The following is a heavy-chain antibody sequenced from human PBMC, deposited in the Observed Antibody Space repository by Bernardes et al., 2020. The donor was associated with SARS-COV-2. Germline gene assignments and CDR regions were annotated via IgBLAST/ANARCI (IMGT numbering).Heavy chain of an antibody. D-gene: IGHD3-10*01. CDR1: GFTFTTCS. CDR3: ARRGSFNGMDV. Sequence: GGTLRLSCEASGFTFTTCSMIWVRKAPGKGLEWVSSISISSSYRYYAHSVKGRFTISRDNAKNSLFLQMNSLRAEDTAVYYCARRGSFNGMDVWGQGTTVTVSS. J-gene: IGHJ6*02. V-gene: IGHV3-21*01. CDR2: ISISSSYR.